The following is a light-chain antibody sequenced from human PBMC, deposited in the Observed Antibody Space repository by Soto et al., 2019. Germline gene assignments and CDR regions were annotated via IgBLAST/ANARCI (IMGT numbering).Light chain of an antibody. Sequence: QSVLTQPPSASGSPGQSVTISCTGTSSDVGSYNYVSWYQQHPGKAPKLIIYEVNKRPSRVPDRFSGSKSGNTASLTVSGLQTEDEADYYCSSYAGGNNLVFGTGTKLTVL. CDR1: SSDVGSYNY. J-gene: IGLJ1*01. CDR2: EVN. CDR3: SSYAGGNNLV. V-gene: IGLV2-8*01.